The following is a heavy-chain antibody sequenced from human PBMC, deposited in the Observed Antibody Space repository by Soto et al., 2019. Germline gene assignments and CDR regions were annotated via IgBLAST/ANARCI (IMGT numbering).Heavy chain of an antibody. Sequence: EVQLVESGGGLVQPGGSLRLSCAASGFTFGPYWMTWVRQAPGKGLEWVAKIKPDGSEKYYVDSVKGRFTISRDNTKTSLYLQMNSLSAGDTAVYYCARPYPVAGSSSWCFDLWGRGPLVTVSS. D-gene: IGHD6-19*01. V-gene: IGHV3-7*01. J-gene: IGHJ2*01. CDR3: ARPYPVAGSSSWCFDL. CDR1: GFTFGPYW. CDR2: IKPDGSEK.